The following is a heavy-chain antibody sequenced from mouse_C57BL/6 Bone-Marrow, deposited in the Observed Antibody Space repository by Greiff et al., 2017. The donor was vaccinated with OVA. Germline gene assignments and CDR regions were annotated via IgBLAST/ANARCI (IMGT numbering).Heavy chain of an antibody. CDR1: EYEFPSHD. V-gene: IGHV5-2*01. D-gene: IGHD2-3*01. J-gene: IGHJ4*01. Sequence: DVKLVESGGGLVQPGESLKLSCESNEYEFPSHDMSWVRKTPEKRLELVAAINSDGGSTYYPDTMERRFIISRDNTKKTLYLQMSSLRSEDTALYYCARQKSRDGYYGAMDYWGQGTSVTVSS. CDR2: INSDGGST. CDR3: ARQKSRDGYYGAMDY.